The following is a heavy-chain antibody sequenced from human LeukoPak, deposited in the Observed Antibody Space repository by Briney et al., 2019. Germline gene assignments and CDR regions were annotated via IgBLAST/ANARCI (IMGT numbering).Heavy chain of an antibody. CDR3: ATQGSTVTSPGCFDY. D-gene: IGHD4-17*01. V-gene: IGHV1-46*01. CDR1: GYTFTSNY. CDR2: ISPSGGST. Sequence: ASVKVSCKAFGYTFTSNYMHWVRQAPGQGPEWMGVISPSGGSTTYAQKFQGRVTLTRDMSTSTAYMELSRLRSEDTAVYYCATQGSTVTSPGCFDYWGQGTLVTVSS. J-gene: IGHJ4*02.